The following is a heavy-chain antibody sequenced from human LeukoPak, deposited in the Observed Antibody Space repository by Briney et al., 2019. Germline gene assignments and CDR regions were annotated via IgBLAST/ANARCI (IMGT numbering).Heavy chain of an antibody. CDR2: ISAYNGNT. Sequence: GASVKVSCKASGYTFTSYGISWVRQAPGQGLEWMGWISAYNGNTNYAQKLQGRVTMTTDTSTSTAYMELRSLRSDDTAVYYCARDLHYSNYPGSVYYYMDVWGKGTTVTVSS. D-gene: IGHD4-11*01. J-gene: IGHJ6*03. V-gene: IGHV1-18*01. CDR1: GYTFTSYG. CDR3: ARDLHYSNYPGSVYYYMDV.